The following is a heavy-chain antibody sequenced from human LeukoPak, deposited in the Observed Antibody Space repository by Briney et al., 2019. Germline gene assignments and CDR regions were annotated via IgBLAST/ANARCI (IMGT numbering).Heavy chain of an antibody. V-gene: IGHV3-33*01. Sequence: GGSLRLSCAASGFTFSSYGMHWVRQAPGKGLEWVAAIWYDGSNKYYADSVKGRFTISRDNSKNTLYLQMNSLRAEDTAVYYCARDRTVTNPHVYDYYGMDVWGQGTTVTVSS. CDR2: IWYDGSNK. J-gene: IGHJ6*02. D-gene: IGHD4-17*01. CDR3: ARDRTVTNPHVYDYYGMDV. CDR1: GFTFSSYG.